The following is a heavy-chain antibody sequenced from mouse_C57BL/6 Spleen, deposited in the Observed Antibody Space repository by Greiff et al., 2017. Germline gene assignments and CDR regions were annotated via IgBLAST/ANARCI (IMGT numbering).Heavy chain of an antibody. CDR2: IDPSDSYT. Sequence: QVQLQQPGAELVRPGTSVKLSCQASGYTFTSYWMHWVKQRPGQGLEWIGVIDPSDSYTNYNQQFKGKATLTVDTSSSTAYMQLSSLTSEDSAVXYCARSYQDYLLDYWGQGTTLTVAS. CDR1: GYTFTSYW. J-gene: IGHJ2*01. V-gene: IGHV1-59*01. D-gene: IGHD2-4*01. CDR3: ARSYQDYLLDY.